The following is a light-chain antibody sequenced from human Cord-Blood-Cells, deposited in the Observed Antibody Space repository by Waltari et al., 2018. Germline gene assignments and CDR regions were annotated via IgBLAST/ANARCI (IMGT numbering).Light chain of an antibody. CDR2: KDS. V-gene: IGLV3-16*01. J-gene: IGLJ3*02. Sequence: SYELTQPPSVSVSLGQMARITCSGEALPKKYAYWYQQKPGQFPVLVIYKDSERRSGIPERFSGSSSGTIVTLTISGVQAEDEADYYCLSADSSGTWVFGGGTKLTVL. CDR3: LSADSSGTWV. CDR1: ALPKKY.